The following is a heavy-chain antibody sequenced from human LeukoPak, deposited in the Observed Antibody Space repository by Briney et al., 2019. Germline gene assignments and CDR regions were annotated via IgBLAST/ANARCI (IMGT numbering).Heavy chain of an antibody. Sequence: PSETLSLTCTVSDGSISSGSYYWSWIRQPAGKGLEWIGRIYTSGSTNYNPSLKSRVTISVDTSKNQFSLKLSSVTAADTAVYYCAREPITMVRGVIRYGMDVWGQGTTVTVSS. CDR1: DGSISSGSYY. CDR3: AREPITMVRGVIRYGMDV. V-gene: IGHV4-61*02. J-gene: IGHJ6*02. CDR2: IYTSGST. D-gene: IGHD3-10*01.